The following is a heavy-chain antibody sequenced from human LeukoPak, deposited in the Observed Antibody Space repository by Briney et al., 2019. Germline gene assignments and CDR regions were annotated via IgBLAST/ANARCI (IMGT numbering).Heavy chain of an antibody. CDR3: AKDRTYDYGTYDAFDI. CDR2: ISYDGSNK. D-gene: IGHD4-17*01. J-gene: IGHJ3*02. CDR1: GFTFSSFQ. Sequence: GGSLRLSCVASGFTFSSFQMNWVRQAPGKGLEWVAVISYDGSNKYYVDSVKGRFTISRDNSKNTLYLQMNSLRPEDTAVYYCAKDRTYDYGTYDAFDIWGPGTMVTVSS. V-gene: IGHV3-30*18.